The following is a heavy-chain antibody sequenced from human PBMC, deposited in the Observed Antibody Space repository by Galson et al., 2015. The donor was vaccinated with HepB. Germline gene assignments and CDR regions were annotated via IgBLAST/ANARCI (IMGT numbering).Heavy chain of an antibody. CDR1: GFTFSGYA. CDR3: AKDNLGYLDF. J-gene: IGHJ4*02. V-gene: IGHV3-23*01. Sequence: SLRLSCAASGFTFSGYAMTRVRQAPGRGLEWVSTMSGNGRKTYYADSVQGRFTLSRNNTKNTLSLQMESLRAEDTAIYYCAKDNLGYLDFWGQGTLVTVSS. CDR2: MSGNGRKT. D-gene: IGHD7-27*01.